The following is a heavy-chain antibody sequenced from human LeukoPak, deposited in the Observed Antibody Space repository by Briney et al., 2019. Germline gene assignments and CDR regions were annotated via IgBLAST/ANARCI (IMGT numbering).Heavy chain of an antibody. D-gene: IGHD3-16*01. V-gene: IGHV4-59*01. CDR3: ARDRRTLYSHRYFDL. J-gene: IGHJ2*01. Sequence: SETLSLTCTVSGGSISSYYWSWIRQPPGKGLEWIGYIYYSGSTNYNPSLKSRVTISVDTSKNQFSLKLSSVTAADTAVNYCARDRRTLYSHRYFDLWGRGTLVTVSS. CDR2: IYYSGST. CDR1: GGSISSYY.